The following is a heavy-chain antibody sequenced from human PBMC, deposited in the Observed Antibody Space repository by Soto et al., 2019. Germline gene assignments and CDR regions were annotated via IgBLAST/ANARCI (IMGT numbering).Heavy chain of an antibody. CDR3: ARGQAFWTGYYRMPYYFDY. Sequence: KTSETLSLTCTVSGGSVSSGSYYWSWIRQPPGKGLEYIGYLYYSGSTNYNPSLKSRVTISVDTPKNQFSLKLTSVTAAGTAIYYCARGQAFWTGYYRMPYYFDYWGQGTLVTVSS. J-gene: IGHJ4*02. CDR2: LYYSGST. V-gene: IGHV4-61*01. CDR1: GGSVSSGSYY. D-gene: IGHD3-3*01.